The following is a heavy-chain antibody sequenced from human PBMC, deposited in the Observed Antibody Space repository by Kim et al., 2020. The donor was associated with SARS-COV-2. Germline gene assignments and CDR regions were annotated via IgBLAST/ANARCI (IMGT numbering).Heavy chain of an antibody. CDR1: GDSLSSDY. D-gene: IGHD3-16*02. CDR2: IYTSGRT. Sequence: SETLSLTCTVSGDSLSSDYWSWNRQPAGKGLEWIGRIYTSGRTNYNPSLQSRVTISVDMFKNQFSLKLSSVIAADTAVDYCASALGHWGQGTLVTVSS. J-gene: IGHJ4*02. V-gene: IGHV4-4*07. CDR3: ASALGH.